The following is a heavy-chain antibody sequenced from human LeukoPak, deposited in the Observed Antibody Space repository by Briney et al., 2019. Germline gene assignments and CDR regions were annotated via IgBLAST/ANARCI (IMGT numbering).Heavy chain of an antibody. CDR1: GFTFSSYS. J-gene: IGHJ4*02. D-gene: IGHD1-26*01. CDR2: ISSSSSYI. V-gene: IGHV3-21*01. Sequence: GGSLRLSCAASGFTFSSYSMNWVRQAPGKGLEWVSSISSSSSYIYYAYSVKGRFTISRDNANNSLYMQMNSLRAEDTAVYYCARDPRKNSGSYYFDYWGQGTLVTVSS. CDR3: ARDPRKNSGSYYFDY.